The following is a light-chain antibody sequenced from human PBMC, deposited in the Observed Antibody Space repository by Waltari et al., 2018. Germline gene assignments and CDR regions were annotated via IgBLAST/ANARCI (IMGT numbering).Light chain of an antibody. CDR2: QDD. V-gene: IGLV3-1*01. CDR1: KVGDKY. Sequence: SYEVTQPTSVSVSPGQTASITCSGDKVGDKYVCWYQQKPGQSPVLVIFQDDKRPSGIPERFSGSNSGHTATLTISGTQAMDEADYYCQAWDSSVVFGGGTKLTVL. CDR3: QAWDSSVV. J-gene: IGLJ2*01.